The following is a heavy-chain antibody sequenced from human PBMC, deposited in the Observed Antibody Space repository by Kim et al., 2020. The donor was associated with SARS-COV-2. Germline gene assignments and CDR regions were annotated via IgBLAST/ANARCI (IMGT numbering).Heavy chain of an antibody. CDR1: GGSISSYY. D-gene: IGHD6-13*01. Sequence: SETLSLTCTVSGGSISSYYWSWIRQPPGKGLEWIGYIYYSGSTNYNPSLKSRVTISVDTSKNQFSLKLSSVTAADTAVYYCARSSYVDVYFDYWGQGTLVTVSS. V-gene: IGHV4-59*01. J-gene: IGHJ4*02. CDR2: IYYSGST. CDR3: ARSSYVDVYFDY.